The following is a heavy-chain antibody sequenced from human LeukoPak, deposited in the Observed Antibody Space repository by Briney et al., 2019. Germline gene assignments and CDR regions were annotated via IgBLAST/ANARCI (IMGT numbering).Heavy chain of an antibody. Sequence: SETLSLTCTVSGGSISSYYWSWIRQPPGKGLEWIGYIYYSGSTNYNPSLKSRVTISVDTSKNQFSLKLSSVTAADTAVYYCASLVVGNYYYYGMDVRGQGTTVTVSS. V-gene: IGHV4-59*01. D-gene: IGHD1-26*01. CDR1: GGSISSYY. CDR2: IYYSGST. J-gene: IGHJ6*02. CDR3: ASLVVGNYYYYGMDV.